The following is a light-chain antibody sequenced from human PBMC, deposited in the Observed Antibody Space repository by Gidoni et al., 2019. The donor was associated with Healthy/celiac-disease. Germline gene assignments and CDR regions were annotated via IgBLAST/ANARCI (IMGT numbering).Light chain of an antibody. CDR2: GKN. CDR1: SLRSYY. CDR3: NSRDSSGNHYV. V-gene: IGLV3-19*01. J-gene: IGLJ1*01. Sequence: SSELPQDPAVSVALGQTVRITCQGDSLRSYYASWYQQKPGQAPVLVMYGKNNRPSGIPDRFSGSSSGNTASLTITGAQAEDEADYYCNSRDSSGNHYVFGTGTKVTVL.